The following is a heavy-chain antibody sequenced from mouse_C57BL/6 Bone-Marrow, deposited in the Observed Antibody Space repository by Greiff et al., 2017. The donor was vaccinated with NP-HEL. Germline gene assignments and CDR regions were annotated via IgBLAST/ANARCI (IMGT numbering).Heavy chain of an antibody. V-gene: IGHV1-50*01. CDR2: IVPSDSYT. Sequence: QVQLQQPGAELVKPGASVKLSCKASGYTFTSYWMQWVKQRPGQGLEWIGEIVPSDSYTNYNQKFKGKATLTVDTSSNTASMQLSSLTSTDSAVSYCAPFYYDNSAWFAYWDQGTLVPVSA. J-gene: IGHJ3*01. CDR3: APFYYDNSAWFAY. D-gene: IGHD2-1*01. CDR1: GYTFTSYW.